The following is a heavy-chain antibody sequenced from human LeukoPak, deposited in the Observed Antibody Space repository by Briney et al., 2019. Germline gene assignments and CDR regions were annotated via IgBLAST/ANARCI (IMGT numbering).Heavy chain of an antibody. V-gene: IGHV4-59*01. J-gene: IGHJ6*03. CDR2: IYYSGST. Sequence: SETLSLTCTVSGGSISSYYWSWIRQPPGKGLEWIGYIYYSGSTNYNPSLKSRVTISVDTSKNQFSLKLSSVTAADTAVYYCARSRAYYYYYMDVWGKGTTVTVSS. CDR3: ARSRAYYYYYMDV. CDR1: GGSISSYY.